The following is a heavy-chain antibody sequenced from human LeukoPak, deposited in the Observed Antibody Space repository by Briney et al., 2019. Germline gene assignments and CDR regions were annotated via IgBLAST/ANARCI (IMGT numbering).Heavy chain of an antibody. Sequence: GGSLRLSCAASGFTFSSYAMSWVRQAPGKGLEWVSAISGSGGSTYYADSVKGRFTISRDNSKNTLYLQMNSLRAEDAAVYYCAKNRGIAVAASFDYWGQGTLVTVSS. V-gene: IGHV3-23*01. D-gene: IGHD6-19*01. CDR2: ISGSGGST. J-gene: IGHJ4*02. CDR1: GFTFSSYA. CDR3: AKNRGIAVAASFDY.